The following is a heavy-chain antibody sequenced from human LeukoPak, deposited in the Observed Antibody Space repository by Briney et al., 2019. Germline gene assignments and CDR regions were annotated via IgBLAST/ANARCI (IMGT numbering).Heavy chain of an antibody. D-gene: IGHD5-12*01. CDR1: GFTFSSYG. CDR2: IWYDGSNK. CDR3: AKVVWLRSYFDY. Sequence: PGGSLRLSCAASGFTFSSYGMHWVRQAPGKGLEWVAVIWYDGSNKYYAGSVRGRFTISRDNSKNTLYLQMNSLRAEDTAVYYCAKVVWLRSYFDYWGQGTLVTVSS. V-gene: IGHV3-33*06. J-gene: IGHJ4*02.